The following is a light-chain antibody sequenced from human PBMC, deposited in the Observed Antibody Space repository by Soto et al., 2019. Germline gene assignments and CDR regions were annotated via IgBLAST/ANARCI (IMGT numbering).Light chain of an antibody. CDR2: DAS. V-gene: IGKV3-11*01. Sequence: EMVMTQSPSTLSVSVGERVTLSCRASQSVSSYLAWYQQKPGQAPRLLIYDASNRATGIPARFSGSGSGTDFTLTISSLESEDFAVYYCQQRSNFITFGQGTRLEIK. J-gene: IGKJ5*01. CDR3: QQRSNFIT. CDR1: QSVSSY.